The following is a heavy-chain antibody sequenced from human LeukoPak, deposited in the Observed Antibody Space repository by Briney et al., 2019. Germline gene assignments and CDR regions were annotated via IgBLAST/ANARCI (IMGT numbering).Heavy chain of an antibody. D-gene: IGHD3-22*01. CDR2: INSDGSST. CDR3: ARRRYYYDSSANDAFGI. V-gene: IGHV3-74*01. J-gene: IGHJ3*02. CDR1: GFTFSSYW. Sequence: GGSLRLSCAASGFTFSSYWMHWVRQAPGKGLVWVSRINSDGSSTSYADSVKGRFTISRDNAKNTLYLQMNSLRAEDTAVYYCARRRYYYDSSANDAFGIWGQGTMVTVSS.